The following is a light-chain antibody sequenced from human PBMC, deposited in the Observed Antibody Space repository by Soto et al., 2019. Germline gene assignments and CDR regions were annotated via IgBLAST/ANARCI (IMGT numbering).Light chain of an antibody. CDR3: QQYYNFPWT. Sequence: EVVMTQSPATLSVSPGERATLSCRASQSIRTDLAWYQQKPGQAPSLLIFGASTRATGVPARFSGSGSGTEFTLTISYVESEDFATYYCQQYYNFPWTYGQGTKVDIK. CDR1: QSIRTD. CDR2: GAS. V-gene: IGKV3-15*01. J-gene: IGKJ1*01.